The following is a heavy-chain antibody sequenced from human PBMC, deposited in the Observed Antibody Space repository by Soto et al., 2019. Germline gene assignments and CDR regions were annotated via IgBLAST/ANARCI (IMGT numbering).Heavy chain of an antibody. CDR2: ISYDGSNK. J-gene: IGHJ4*02. CDR3: AKDRGYYYDSSGYYDDDSYFDY. D-gene: IGHD3-22*01. CDR1: GFTFSSYG. Sequence: GGSLRLSCAASGFTFSSYGMPWVRQAPGKGLEWVAVISYDGSNKYYTDSVKGRFTISRDNSKNTLYLQMNSLRAEDTAVYYCAKDRGYYYDSSGYYDDDSYFDYWGQGTMVTVSS. V-gene: IGHV3-30*18.